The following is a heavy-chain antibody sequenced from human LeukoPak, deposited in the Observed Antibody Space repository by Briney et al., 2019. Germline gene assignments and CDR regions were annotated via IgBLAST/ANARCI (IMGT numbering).Heavy chain of an antibody. CDR3: ARDRGYGLGY. J-gene: IGHJ4*02. D-gene: IGHD4-17*01. CDR1: GGSIRSGSYY. V-gene: IGHV4-61*02. CDR2: IYTSGST. Sequence: SQTLSLTCTVSGGSIRSGSYYWSWIRQPAGKGLEWIVRIYTSGSTNYNPSLKSRVTISVDTSKNQFSLNLSSVTAADTAVYYCARDRGYGLGYWGQGTLVTVSS.